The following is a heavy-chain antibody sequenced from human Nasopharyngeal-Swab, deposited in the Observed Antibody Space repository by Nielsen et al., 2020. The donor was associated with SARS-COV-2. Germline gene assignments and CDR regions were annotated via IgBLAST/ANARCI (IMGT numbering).Heavy chain of an antibody. Sequence: GESLKISCADSGFTFPSYAMHWVRQAPGKGLEWVAVISYDGKNKYYADSVKGRFTIPRDNSKNTLYLQMNSLRAGDTAIYFCAKARGSSSEFDHWGQGTLVTVSS. CDR3: AKARGSSSEFDH. V-gene: IGHV3-30*04. D-gene: IGHD6-6*01. CDR2: ISYDGKNK. CDR1: GFTFPSYA. J-gene: IGHJ4*02.